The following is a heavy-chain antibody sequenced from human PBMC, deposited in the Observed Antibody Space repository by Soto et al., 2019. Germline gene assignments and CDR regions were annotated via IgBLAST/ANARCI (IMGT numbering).Heavy chain of an antibody. CDR1: GITFSAFG. V-gene: IGHV3-30*03. Sequence: GRYLGLSCGASGITFSAFGLHWVRQAPGKGLEWVAVISHDGNDKYYTDSVKGRFTISRDNSKNTLYLQMNSLRGEDTAIYFCATDLGTPVTSYNFFAPWVQGA. D-gene: IGHD4-17*01. J-gene: IGHJ5*02. CDR3: ATDLGTPVTSYNFFAP. CDR2: ISHDGNDK.